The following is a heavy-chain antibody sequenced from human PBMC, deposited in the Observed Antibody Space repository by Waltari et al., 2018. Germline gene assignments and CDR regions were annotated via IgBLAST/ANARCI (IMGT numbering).Heavy chain of an antibody. Sequence: QVQLQQWGAGRLKPSETLSPTRAVHGVAFRGSFWSWIRQPPGKGLAWIGEINHSGSTNYNPSLKSRVTISVDTSKNQFSLKLSSVTAADTAVYYCARGQASPYDMFDYWGQGTLVTVSS. V-gene: IGHV4-34*01. CDR2: INHSGST. CDR3: ARGQASPYDMFDY. D-gene: IGHD3-9*01. CDR1: GVAFRGSF. J-gene: IGHJ4*02.